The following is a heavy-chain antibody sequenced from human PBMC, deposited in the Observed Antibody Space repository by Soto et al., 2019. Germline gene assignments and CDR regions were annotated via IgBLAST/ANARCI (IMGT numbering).Heavy chain of an antibody. D-gene: IGHD4-4*01. CDR2: IYSGGST. Sequence: GGSLRLSCAASGFTVSSNYMSWFRQAPGKGLEWVSVIYSGGSTYYADSVKGRFTISRDNSKNTLYLQMNSLRAEDTAVYYCAKVTDYYYYYGMDVWGQGTTVTVSS. J-gene: IGHJ6*02. V-gene: IGHV3-53*05. CDR3: AKVTDYYYYYGMDV. CDR1: GFTVSSNY.